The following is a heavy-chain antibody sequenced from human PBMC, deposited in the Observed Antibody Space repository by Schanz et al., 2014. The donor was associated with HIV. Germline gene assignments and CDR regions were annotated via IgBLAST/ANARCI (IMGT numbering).Heavy chain of an antibody. CDR2: INIMLGKT. CDR1: GGTFSSHS. CDR3: ASGRRSGIGWRMDV. V-gene: IGHV1-69*01. D-gene: IGHD6-19*01. Sequence: QVQLVQSGAEVKMPGSSVKVSCKASGGTFSSHSVNWVRQAPGQGLEWMGVINIMLGKTNYAQKFQGRVSMTADQSTSTAYMEVSSLRSDDTAVYYCASGRRSGIGWRMDVWGQGTTVSVSS. J-gene: IGHJ6*02.